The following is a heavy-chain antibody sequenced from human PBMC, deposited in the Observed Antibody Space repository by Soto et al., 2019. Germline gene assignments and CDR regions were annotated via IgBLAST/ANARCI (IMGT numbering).Heavy chain of an antibody. Sequence: QVQLQESGPGVVKPSQTLSLNCSVSGGSISSIDYFWSWIRQPPGKGLEWIGFIYHTGTTYYNPPPSSRVTISIDTPKGQFSMKLNSVTAADPAVYYCARVMAAMQNWLDPWGQGTLVTVSP. CDR3: ARVMAAMQNWLDP. CDR2: IYHTGTT. J-gene: IGHJ5*02. D-gene: IGHD2-2*01. V-gene: IGHV4-30-4*01. CDR1: GGSISSIDYF.